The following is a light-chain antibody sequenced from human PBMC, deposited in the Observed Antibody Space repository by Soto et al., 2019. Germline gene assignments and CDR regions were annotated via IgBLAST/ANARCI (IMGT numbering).Light chain of an antibody. V-gene: IGKV3-20*01. J-gene: IGKJ1*01. Sequence: EIVLTQSPGTLSLSPGERATFSCRASHSVSSNYLAWYQQKPGQAPRLLIYGASRMDTGFPDRFTGSGSGTDFTLTISRLEPEDFAVYFCQQYGRSPWAFGQGTKVDIK. CDR3: QQYGRSPWA. CDR1: HSVSSNY. CDR2: GAS.